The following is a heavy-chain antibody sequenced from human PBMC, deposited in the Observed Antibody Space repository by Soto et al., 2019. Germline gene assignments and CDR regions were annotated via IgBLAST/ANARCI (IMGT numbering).Heavy chain of an antibody. V-gene: IGHV3-33*01. J-gene: IGHJ6*02. CDR2: IWYDGGNK. CDR1: GFTFSSYG. Sequence: QVQLVESGGGVVQPGRSLRLSCAASGFTFSSYGMHWVRQAPGKGLEWVAVIWYDGGNKYYADSVNGRFTISRDNSKNTLYLQMNSLRAEDTAVYYCARVLREQDYYYYGMDVWGQGTTVTVSS. D-gene: IGHD1-1*01. CDR3: ARVLREQDYYYYGMDV.